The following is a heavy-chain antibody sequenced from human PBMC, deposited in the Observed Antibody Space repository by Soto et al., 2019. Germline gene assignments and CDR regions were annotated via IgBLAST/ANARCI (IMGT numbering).Heavy chain of an antibody. J-gene: IGHJ6*03. D-gene: IGHD2-2*01. Sequence: EVQLVESGGGLVQPGRSLRLSCAASGFTFDDYGMHWVRQAPGKGLEWVSGISWDSGNIGYADSVKGRFTISRDNAKNSLFLQMNNLRAEDTALYYCAKDGEDCSSTSCYGYYYYMDVWGKGTTVTVSS. CDR2: ISWDSGNI. CDR1: GFTFDDYG. V-gene: IGHV3-9*01. CDR3: AKDGEDCSSTSCYGYYYYMDV.